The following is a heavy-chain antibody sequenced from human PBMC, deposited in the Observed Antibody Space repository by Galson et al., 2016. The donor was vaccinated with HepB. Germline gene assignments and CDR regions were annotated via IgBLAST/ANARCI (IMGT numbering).Heavy chain of an antibody. CDR1: AFTFSRYS. CDR2: ISSGSDYI. CDR3: ARAMGQYQLLPFAMNV. Sequence: SLRLSCAASAFTFSRYSMSWVRQAPGRGLEWLSSISSGSDYIHYADSVKGRFTISRDNAKHSLYLHQSSLRVDDTAVYYCARAMGQYQLLPFAMNVWGQGTMVAVSS. V-gene: IGHV3-21*01. J-gene: IGHJ6*02. D-gene: IGHD2-21*01.